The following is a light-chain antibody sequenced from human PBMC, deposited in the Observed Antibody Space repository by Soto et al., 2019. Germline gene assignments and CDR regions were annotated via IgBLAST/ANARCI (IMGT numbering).Light chain of an antibody. CDR1: RSDVGSYTL. CDR3: CSYAGSSTWV. J-gene: IGLJ3*02. V-gene: IGLV2-23*01. CDR2: EDS. Sequence: QSALTQPASVSGSPGQSITISCTGTRSDVGSYTLFSWYQQHPGKAPKLMIYEDSKRPSGVSNRFSGSKSGNTASLTISGLQAEDEADYYCCSYAGSSTWVFGGGTKLTVL.